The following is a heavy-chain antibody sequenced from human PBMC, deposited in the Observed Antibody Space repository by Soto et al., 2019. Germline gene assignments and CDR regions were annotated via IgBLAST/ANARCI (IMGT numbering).Heavy chain of an antibody. CDR3: ARDYYGSVLFDY. CDR2: INPNSGGT. D-gene: IGHD3-10*01. V-gene: IGHV1-2*02. CDR1: GYTFTGYY. Sequence: ASVKVSCKASGYTFTGYYMHWVRQAPGQGLEWMGWINPNSGGTNYAQKFQGRVTMTRDTSISTAYMELSRLRSDDTAVYYCARDYYGSVLFDYWGQGTLVTAPQ. J-gene: IGHJ4*02.